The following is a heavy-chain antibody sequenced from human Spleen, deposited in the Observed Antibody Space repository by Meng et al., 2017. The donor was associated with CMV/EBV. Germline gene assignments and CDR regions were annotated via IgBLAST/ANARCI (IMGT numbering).Heavy chain of an antibody. D-gene: IGHD3-10*01. Sequence: SLKISCAASGFSVSSKSMNWVRQAPGKGLEWVSGISWNSDNIGYADSVKGRFTISRDNAKNSLYLQMNSLRAEDTALYYCAKDIPYGSGSYGGMDVWGQGTTVTVSS. CDR1: GFSVSSKS. CDR3: AKDIPYGSGSYGGMDV. J-gene: IGHJ6*02. CDR2: ISWNSDNI. V-gene: IGHV3-9*01.